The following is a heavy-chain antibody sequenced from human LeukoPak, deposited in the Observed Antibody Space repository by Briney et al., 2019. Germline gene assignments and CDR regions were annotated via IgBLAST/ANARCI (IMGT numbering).Heavy chain of an antibody. CDR2: INHSGST. D-gene: IGHD1-26*01. V-gene: IGHV4-34*01. CDR3: ARSRAFNSGAFDP. J-gene: IGHJ5*02. Sequence: ASETLSLICAVYGGSFSGYYWSWIRQPPGKGLEWIGEINHSGSTNYNPSLKSRVTISVDTSKNQFSLKLSSVTAADTAVYYCARSRAFNSGAFDPWGQGSLVTVSS. CDR1: GGSFSGYY.